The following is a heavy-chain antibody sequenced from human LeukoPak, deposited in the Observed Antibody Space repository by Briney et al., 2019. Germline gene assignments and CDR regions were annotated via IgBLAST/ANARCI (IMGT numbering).Heavy chain of an antibody. CDR2: INPSGGST. CDR3: ARRNYYHENSGNSLYYFDF. V-gene: IGHV1-46*01. Sequence: GASVKVSCKASGYTFTGSYIHWVRQAPGQGLEWMGIINPSGGSTSYAQKVQGRVTMTTDTSTNTAYMELRSLRSDDTAVYYCARRNYYHENSGNSLYYFDFWGQGTLVTVSS. D-gene: IGHD3-22*01. J-gene: IGHJ4*02. CDR1: GYTFTGSY.